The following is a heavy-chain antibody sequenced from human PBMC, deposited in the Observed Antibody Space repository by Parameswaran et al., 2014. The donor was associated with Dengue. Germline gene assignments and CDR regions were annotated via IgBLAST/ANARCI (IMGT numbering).Heavy chain of an antibody. Sequence: WVRQAPGQRLEWMGIINPSGGSTSYAQKFQGRVTMTRDTSTSTVYMELSSLRSEDTAVYYCARDGQTYDSSGYLDYWGQGTLVTVSS. CDR2: INPSGGST. CDR3: ARDGQTYDSSGYLDY. V-gene: IGHV1-46*01. D-gene: IGHD3-22*01. J-gene: IGHJ4*02.